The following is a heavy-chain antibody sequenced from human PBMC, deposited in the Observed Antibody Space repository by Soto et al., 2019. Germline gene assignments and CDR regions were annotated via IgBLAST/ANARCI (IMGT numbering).Heavy chain of an antibody. CDR2: IRSKANSYAT. J-gene: IGHJ6*02. CDR3: TSRLGGYSYEVVGYYGMDV. V-gene: IGHV3-73*01. CDR1: GFTFSGSA. D-gene: IGHD5-18*01. Sequence: GGSLRLSCAASGFTFSGSAMHWVRQASGKGLEWVGRIRSKANSYATAYAASVKGRFTISRDDSKNTAYLQMNSLKTEDTAVYYCTSRLGGYSYEVVGYYGMDVWGQGTTVTVSS.